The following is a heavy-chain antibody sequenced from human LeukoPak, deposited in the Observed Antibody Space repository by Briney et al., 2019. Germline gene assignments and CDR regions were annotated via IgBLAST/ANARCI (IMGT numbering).Heavy chain of an antibody. CDR2: ISYDGGKK. Sequence: GRSLRLSCVGSGFTFRGHAMHWVRQAPGKGLEWVALISYDGGKKYHADSVEGRFTISRDNAKNSLYLQMNSLRAEDTAVYYCARESNYDSSGYTSPFFQHWGQGTLVTVSS. D-gene: IGHD3-22*01. J-gene: IGHJ1*01. V-gene: IGHV3-30*04. CDR3: ARESNYDSSGYTSPFFQH. CDR1: GFTFRGHA.